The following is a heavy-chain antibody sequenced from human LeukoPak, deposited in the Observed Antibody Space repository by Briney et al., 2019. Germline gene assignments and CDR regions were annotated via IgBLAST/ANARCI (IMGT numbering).Heavy chain of an antibody. CDR1: GFTFSSYA. V-gene: IGHV3-74*01. J-gene: IGHJ5*02. Sequence: SGGSLRLSCAASGFTFSSYAMSWVRQAPGKGLMYISRNNGDGSTTNYADVVKGRFTMSRDNVKNTLYLQMNSLRVEDTAVYYCARDPRNVGLAPWGQGTLVTVSS. D-gene: IGHD2-15*01. CDR3: ARDPRNVGLAP. CDR2: NNGDGSTT.